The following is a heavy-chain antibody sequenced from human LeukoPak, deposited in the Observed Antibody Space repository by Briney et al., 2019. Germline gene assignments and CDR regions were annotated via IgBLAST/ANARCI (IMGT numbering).Heavy chain of an antibody. D-gene: IGHD1-26*01. V-gene: IGHV3-48*01. CDR1: GFTFSSYS. J-gene: IGHJ6*03. CDR2: ISSSSSTI. CDR3: TTGRPLGRFKRGYYYMDV. Sequence: GGSLRLSCAASGFTFSSYSMNWVRQAPGKGLEWVSYISSSSSTIYYADSVKGRFTISIDNAKNSLYLQMNSLKTEDTAVYYCTTGRPLGRFKRGYYYMDVWGKGTTVTVSS.